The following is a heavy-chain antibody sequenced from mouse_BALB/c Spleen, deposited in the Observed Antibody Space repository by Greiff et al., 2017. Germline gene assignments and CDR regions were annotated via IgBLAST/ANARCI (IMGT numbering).Heavy chain of an antibody. J-gene: IGHJ3*01. Sequence: EVQVVESGPSLVKPSQTLSLTCSVTGDSITSGYWNWIRKFPGNKLEYMGYISYSGSTYYNPSLKSRISITRDTSKNQYYLQLNSVTTEDTATYYCARLGITTTGFAYWGQGTLVTVSA. D-gene: IGHD1-1*01. CDR3: ARLGITTTGFAY. CDR2: ISYSGST. V-gene: IGHV3-8*02. CDR1: GDSITSGY.